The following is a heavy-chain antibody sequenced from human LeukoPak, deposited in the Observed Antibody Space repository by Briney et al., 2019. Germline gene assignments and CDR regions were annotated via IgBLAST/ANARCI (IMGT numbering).Heavy chain of an antibody. CDR3: ARRSGRHYDFWSGHNRAFDI. V-gene: IGHV4-39*01. J-gene: IGHJ3*02. D-gene: IGHD3-3*01. CDR2: IYYSGST. Sequence: SETLSLTCTVSVGSISSKDYYWGWIRQPPGKGLEWIGSIYYSGSTYYNPSLKSRVTISVDTSKNQFSLKLSSVTAADTAVYYCARRSGRHYDFWSGHNRAFDIWGQGTMVTVSS. CDR1: VGSISSKDYY.